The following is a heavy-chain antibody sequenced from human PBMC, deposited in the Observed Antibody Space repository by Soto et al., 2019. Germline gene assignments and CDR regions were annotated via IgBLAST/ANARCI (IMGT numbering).Heavy chain of an antibody. CDR3: ARGRSSNSSYPIGY. J-gene: IGHJ4*02. V-gene: IGHV4-31*03. D-gene: IGHD2-2*01. CDR1: GGSISSGGYY. Sequence: QVQLQESGPGLVKPSQTLSLTCTVSGGSISSGGYYWSWIRQHPGKGLEWIGYIYYSGSTYYNPSLQSRVTRSVDTSKYQFSPELSSVTAAATAVYSCARGRSSNSSYPIGYWGQGTLVTLSS. CDR2: IYYSGST.